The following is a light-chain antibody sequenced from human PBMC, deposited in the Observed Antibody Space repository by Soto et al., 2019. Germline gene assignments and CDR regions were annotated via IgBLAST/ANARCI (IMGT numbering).Light chain of an antibody. Sequence: EIVLTQSPGTLSLSPGESATLSCRVSQRVASSHIDWYRQKPCQAPWLLIYGASNRATGIPDRFSGSGSGTDFTLTISRLEAEDSAVYYCQHSGSSPPYTFGQGTKLKIK. CDR1: QRVASSH. V-gene: IGKV3-20*01. CDR2: GAS. CDR3: QHSGSSPPYT. J-gene: IGKJ2*01.